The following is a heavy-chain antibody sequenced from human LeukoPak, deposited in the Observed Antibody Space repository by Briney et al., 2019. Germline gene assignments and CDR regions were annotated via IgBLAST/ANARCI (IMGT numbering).Heavy chain of an antibody. V-gene: IGHV3-21*01. CDR3: ARHNSRAFDP. CDR1: GFTFSSYI. CDR2: ISSSSSYI. Sequence: GGSLRLSCAASGFTFSSYILNSVRQAPGKGLEWVSSISSSSSYIYYADSVKGRFTISRDNAKNSLYLQMNSLRAEDTAVYYCARHNSRAFDPWGQGTLVTVSS. D-gene: IGHD2/OR15-2a*01. J-gene: IGHJ5*02.